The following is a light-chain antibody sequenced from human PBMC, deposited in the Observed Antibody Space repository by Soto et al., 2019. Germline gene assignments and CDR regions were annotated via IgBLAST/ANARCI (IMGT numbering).Light chain of an antibody. J-gene: IGKJ1*01. Sequence: DIQMTQSPSSLSASVGDRVTITCRASQTIGSSWLAWYQQKPGKAPKVLIYKASTLESGVPSRFSGSGSGTEFTLTISSLQPDDAATYYCQQYNTYWTFGQGTKVDIK. CDR1: QTIGSSW. CDR3: QQYNTYWT. V-gene: IGKV1-5*03. CDR2: KAS.